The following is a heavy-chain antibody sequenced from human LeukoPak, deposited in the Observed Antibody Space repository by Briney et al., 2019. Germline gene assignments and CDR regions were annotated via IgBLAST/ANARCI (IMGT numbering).Heavy chain of an antibody. D-gene: IGHD3-16*02. J-gene: IGHJ1*01. Sequence: GGSLRLSCAASGFTFSSYAMSWVRQAPGKGLEWVSAISGSGGSTYYADSVKGRFTISRDNSKNTLYLQMNSLRAEDTAVYYCAKDGSIMITFGGVIAYDWGQGTLVTVSS. CDR1: GFTFSSYA. V-gene: IGHV3-23*01. CDR3: AKDGSIMITFGGVIAYD. CDR2: ISGSGGST.